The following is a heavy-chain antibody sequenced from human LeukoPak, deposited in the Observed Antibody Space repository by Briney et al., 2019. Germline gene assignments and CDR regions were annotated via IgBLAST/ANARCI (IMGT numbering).Heavy chain of an antibody. CDR2: LYYNGSA. J-gene: IGHJ5*02. CDR1: GVSMRGYD. Sequence: SETLSLTCSVSGVSMRGYDWSWIRQSPGKGLEGIGYLYYNGSAKYNPSLKSRVTISVDSSKNHLSRKVTSVTATDTAVYYCARHYDFWSGPAFFDPWGQGTLVTVSS. D-gene: IGHD3-3*01. V-gene: IGHV4-59*08. CDR3: ARHYDFWSGPAFFDP.